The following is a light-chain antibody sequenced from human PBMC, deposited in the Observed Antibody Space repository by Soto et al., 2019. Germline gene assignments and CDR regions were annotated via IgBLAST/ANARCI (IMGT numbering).Light chain of an antibody. CDR1: QTINSF. J-gene: IGKJ1*01. V-gene: IGKV1-5*01. CDR3: QQYYRYPWT. CDR2: DAS. Sequence: DIQMTQSPSTLSASVGDRVTITCRASQTINSFLAWYQQTPGKAPKLLIYDASNLQSGVPSRFSGGGSGTEFTLTISSLQPDDFATFHCQQYYRYPWTFGQGTKVEIK.